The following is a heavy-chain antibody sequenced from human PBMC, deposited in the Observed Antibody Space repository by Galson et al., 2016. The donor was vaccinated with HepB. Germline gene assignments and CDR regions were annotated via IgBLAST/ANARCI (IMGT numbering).Heavy chain of an antibody. D-gene: IGHD1-1*01. CDR2: IRDIGNSYAT. CDR1: GFTFSESG. V-gene: IGHV3-73*01. CDR3: ARFRPLTSHYGNTEQLEH. Sequence: SLRLSCAASGFTFSESGIHWVRQASGKGLEWIGRIRDIGNSYATAYAASVEGRFTISRDDSKNTAYLRMNSLKTKDTAVYYCARFRPLTSHYGNTEQLEHWGQGTLVTVSS. J-gene: IGHJ4*01.